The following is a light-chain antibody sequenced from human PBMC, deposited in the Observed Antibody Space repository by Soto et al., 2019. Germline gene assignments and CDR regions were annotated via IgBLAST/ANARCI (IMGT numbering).Light chain of an antibody. CDR3: QQYYTTPLT. J-gene: IGKJ4*01. CDR2: LAS. V-gene: IGKV4-1*01. CDR1: QSVLYSSNNKNY. Sequence: DIVMTQSPDSLAVSLGGRATINCKSSQSVLYSSNNKNYLAWYQQKPGQPPKLLIYLASIRESGVPDRFSGSGSGTDFTLTISSLQAEDVAVYSCQQYYTTPLTFGGGTKVEIK.